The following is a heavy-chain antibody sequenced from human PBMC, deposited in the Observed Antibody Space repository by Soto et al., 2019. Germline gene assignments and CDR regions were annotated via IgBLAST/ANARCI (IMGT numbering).Heavy chain of an antibody. J-gene: IGHJ6*02. CDR1: GFTFSSYG. Sequence: QVQLVESGGGVVQPGRSLRLSCAASGFTFSSYGMHWVRQAPGKGLEWVAVIWYDGSNKYYADSVKGRFTISRDNSKNTLYLQMNSLRAEDTAVYYCARDGASIDSSGHITYYYYGMDVRGQGTTVTVSS. CDR2: IWYDGSNK. V-gene: IGHV3-33*01. CDR3: ARDGASIDSSGHITYYYYGMDV. D-gene: IGHD6-19*01.